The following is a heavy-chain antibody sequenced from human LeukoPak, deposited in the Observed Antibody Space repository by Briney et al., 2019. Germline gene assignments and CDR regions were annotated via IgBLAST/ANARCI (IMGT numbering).Heavy chain of an antibody. CDR1: GYTFTSYG. CDR3: AAELNGVNSDCCNFEI. Sequence: GASAKVSCKASGYTFTSYGIGWVRQAPGQGLEWMGWISAYNGNTNYAQKLQGRVTMTTDTSTGTAYMELRSLTSDDTAVYYCAAELNGVNSDCCNFEIWGQGTMVTVSS. J-gene: IGHJ3*02. D-gene: IGHD4-23*01. CDR2: ISAYNGNT. V-gene: IGHV1-18*01.